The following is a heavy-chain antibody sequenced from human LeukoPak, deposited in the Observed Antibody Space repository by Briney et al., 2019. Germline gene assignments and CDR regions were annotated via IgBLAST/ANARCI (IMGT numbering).Heavy chain of an antibody. D-gene: IGHD3-3*01. CDR2: ISPIFGTA. CDR3: ARVYDFWSGYYSRADYYYYMDV. J-gene: IGHJ6*03. CDR1: GGTFSSYA. V-gene: IGHV1-69*13. Sequence: SVKVSCKASGGTFSSYAISWVRQAPGQGLEWMGGISPIFGTANYAQKFQGRVTITADESTSTAYMELSSLRSEDTAVYYCARVYDFWSGYYSRADYYYYMDVWGKGTTVTVSS.